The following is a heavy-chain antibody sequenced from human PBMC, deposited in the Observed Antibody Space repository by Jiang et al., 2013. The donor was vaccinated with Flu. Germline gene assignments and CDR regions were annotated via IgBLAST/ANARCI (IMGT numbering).Heavy chain of an antibody. Sequence: GPGLVKPSQTLSLTCAISGDSVSSNSAAWNWIRQSPSRGLEWLGRTYYRSKWYNDYAVSVKSRITINPDTSKNQFSLQLNSVTPEDTAVYYCARAVVGATPYLDAFDIWGQGQWSPSLQ. CDR3: ARAVVGATPYLDAFDI. CDR2: TYYRSKWYN. D-gene: IGHD1-26*01. J-gene: IGHJ3*02. CDR1: GDSVSSNSAA. V-gene: IGHV6-1*01.